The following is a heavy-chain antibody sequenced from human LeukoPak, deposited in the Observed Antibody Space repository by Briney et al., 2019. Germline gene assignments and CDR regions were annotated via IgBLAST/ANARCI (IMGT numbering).Heavy chain of an antibody. CDR2: IGGSDGST. J-gene: IGHJ6*02. V-gene: IGHV3-23*01. Sequence: GGSLRLSCAASGFTVSSNYMNWVRRAPGKGLEWVSAIGGSDGSTYYADSAKGRFTISRDNSKNTLYLQMNSLRGEDTAVYYCAKDHSSAWDYFYYGMNVWGQGTTVTVSS. CDR3: AKDHSSAWDYFYYGMNV. D-gene: IGHD6-19*01. CDR1: GFTVSSNY.